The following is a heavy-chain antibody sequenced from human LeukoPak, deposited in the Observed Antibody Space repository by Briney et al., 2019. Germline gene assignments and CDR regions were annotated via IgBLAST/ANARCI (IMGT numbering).Heavy chain of an antibody. Sequence: SETLSLTCTVAGGSISSYYWSWIRQPPGKGLEWIGYIYYSGSTNYNPSLKSRVTISVDTSKNQFSLKLSSVTAADTAVYYCARHGYSSGSLAWFDPWGQGTQVAVSS. J-gene: IGHJ5*02. D-gene: IGHD6-19*01. V-gene: IGHV4-59*01. CDR2: IYYSGST. CDR3: ARHGYSSGSLAWFDP. CDR1: GGSISSYY.